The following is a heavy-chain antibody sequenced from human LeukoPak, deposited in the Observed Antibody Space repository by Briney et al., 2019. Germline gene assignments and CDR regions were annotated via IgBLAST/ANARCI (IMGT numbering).Heavy chain of an antibody. Sequence: SETLSLTCAVSGGSISSGGYSWSWIRQPPGKGLEWIGYIYHSGSTYYNPSLKRRVTILVDRSKNQFSLKLNSVTAADTAVYYCAREGGSGTIDYWGQGTLVTVSS. J-gene: IGHJ4*02. CDR1: GGSISSGGYS. CDR2: IYHSGST. D-gene: IGHD3-10*01. V-gene: IGHV4-30-2*01. CDR3: AREGGSGTIDY.